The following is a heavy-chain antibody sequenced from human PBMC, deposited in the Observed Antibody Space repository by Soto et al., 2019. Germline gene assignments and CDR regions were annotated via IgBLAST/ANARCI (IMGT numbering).Heavy chain of an antibody. CDR1: GGTFSSYA. D-gene: IGHD2-2*01. J-gene: IGHJ6*02. Sequence: SVKVSCKASGGTFSSYAISWVRQAPGQGLEWMGGIIPIFGTANYAQKFQGRVTITADESTSTAYMELSSLRSEDTAVYYCARGLVCADSTSCYRGAYYYYGMDVWGQGTTVTVSS. V-gene: IGHV1-69*13. CDR3: ARGLVCADSTSCYRGAYYYYGMDV. CDR2: IIPIFGTA.